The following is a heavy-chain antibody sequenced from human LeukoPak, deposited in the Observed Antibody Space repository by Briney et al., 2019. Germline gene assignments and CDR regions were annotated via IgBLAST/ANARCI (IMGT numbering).Heavy chain of an antibody. D-gene: IGHD3-3*01. CDR1: GFTFSSYA. CDR2: ISGSGGST. V-gene: IGHV3-23*01. J-gene: IGHJ4*02. Sequence: GGSLSLSCAASGFTFSSYAMSWVRQAPGKGLEWVSAISGSGGSTYYADSVKGRFTISRDNSKNTLYLQMNSLRAEDTAVYYCAKGSGDFWSGYYAYWGQGTLVTVSS. CDR3: AKGSGDFWSGYYAY.